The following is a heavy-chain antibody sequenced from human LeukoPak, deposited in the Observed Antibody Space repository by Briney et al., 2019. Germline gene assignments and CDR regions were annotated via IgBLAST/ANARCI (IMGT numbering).Heavy chain of an antibody. CDR3: ARDPDHYDSSGYDWYFDL. J-gene: IGHJ2*01. V-gene: IGHV4-4*07. D-gene: IGHD3-22*01. CDR1: GGSISSYY. Sequence: SETPSLTCTVSGGSISSYYWSWIRQPAGKGLEWIGRIYTSGSTNYNPSLKSRVTISVDTSKNQFSLKLSSVTAADTAVYYCARDPDHYDSSGYDWYFDLWGRGTLVTVSS. CDR2: IYTSGST.